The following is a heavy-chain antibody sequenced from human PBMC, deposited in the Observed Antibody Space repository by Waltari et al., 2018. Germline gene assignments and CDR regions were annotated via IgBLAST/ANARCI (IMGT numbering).Heavy chain of an antibody. V-gene: IGHV4-4*02. D-gene: IGHD3-10*01. CDR2: SEHIGSI. Sequence: QVQLQESVPGLAKPSWPLSPICAGSVGTISSRDCWSRFRQRPGKGLEWIGESEHIGSINYNSSRRSRVTISVDKSKNPFSRKLSSVTAADTVVYYCARQKPAITMARREFDYWGQGTLVTVSS. CDR3: ARQKPAITMARREFDY. CDR1: VGTISSRDC. J-gene: IGHJ4*02.